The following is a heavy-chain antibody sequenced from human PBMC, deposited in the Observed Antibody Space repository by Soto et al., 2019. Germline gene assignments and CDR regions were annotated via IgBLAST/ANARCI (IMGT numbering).Heavy chain of an antibody. CDR3: ARSSHYYDSSGYYYRFDP. J-gene: IGHJ5*02. Sequence: QVQLVQSGAEVKKPGSSVKVSCKASGGTFSSYAISWVRQAPGQGLEWMGGIIPIFGTANYAQKFQGRVTITADESTSTAYMELSSLRSEDTAVYYCARSSHYYDSSGYYYRFDPWGQGTLVTVSS. CDR2: IIPIFGTA. D-gene: IGHD3-22*01. CDR1: GGTFSSYA. V-gene: IGHV1-69*01.